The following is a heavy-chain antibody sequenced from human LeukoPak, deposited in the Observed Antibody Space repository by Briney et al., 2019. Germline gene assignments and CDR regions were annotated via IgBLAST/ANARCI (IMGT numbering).Heavy chain of an antibody. D-gene: IGHD5-12*01. V-gene: IGHV3-20*04. Sequence: PGGSLRLSCAASGFTFDDYGMSWVRQAPGKGLEWVSGINWNGGSTGYADSVKGRFTISRDNAKNSLYLQMNSLRAEDTALYYCAREYSGYDYPLYYYYYMDVWGKGTTVTVYS. CDR1: GFTFDDYG. CDR2: INWNGGST. CDR3: AREYSGYDYPLYYYYYMDV. J-gene: IGHJ6*03.